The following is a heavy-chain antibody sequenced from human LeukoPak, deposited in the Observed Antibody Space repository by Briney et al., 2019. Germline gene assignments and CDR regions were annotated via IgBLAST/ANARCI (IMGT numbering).Heavy chain of an antibody. V-gene: IGHV1-18*03. D-gene: IGHD3-10*01. Sequence: ASVKVSCKASGYTFTSYGINWVRQAPGQGLEWMGWISGYNGNTNYAQKLQGRVTMTTDPSTTTAYMELRSLRSDDMAVYYCARSSHRDGDTFDYWGQGTLVTVSS. CDR1: GYTFTSYG. CDR2: ISGYNGNT. J-gene: IGHJ4*02. CDR3: ARSSHRDGDTFDY.